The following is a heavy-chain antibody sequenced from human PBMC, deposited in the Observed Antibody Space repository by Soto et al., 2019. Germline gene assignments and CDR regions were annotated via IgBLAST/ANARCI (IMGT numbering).Heavy chain of an antibody. V-gene: IGHV4-59*01. Sequence: ETLSLTCTVSGGSISSYYWSWIRQPPGKGLEWIGYIYYSGSTNYNPSLKSRVTISVDTSKNQSSLKLSSVTAADTAVYYCAREVYSSGPNWFDPWGQGTLVTVS. CDR3: AREVYSSGPNWFDP. CDR2: IYYSGST. CDR1: GGSISSYY. J-gene: IGHJ5*02. D-gene: IGHD6-19*01.